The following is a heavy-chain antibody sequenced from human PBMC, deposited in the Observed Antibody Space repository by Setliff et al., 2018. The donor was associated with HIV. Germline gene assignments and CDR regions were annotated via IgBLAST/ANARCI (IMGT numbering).Heavy chain of an antibody. D-gene: IGHD3-22*01. CDR3: ARAYYHDSSGYQGFDY. CDR2: MNTNSGNT. V-gene: IGHV1-8*02. Sequence: ASVKVSCKASGDTFTTYDINWVRQATGQGLEWIGWMNTNSGNTGYAQKFQVRVTMTRNTSISTAYMELSSLRSDDTAVYYCARAYYHDSSGYQGFDYWGQGTLVTVSS. CDR1: GDTFTTYD. J-gene: IGHJ4*02.